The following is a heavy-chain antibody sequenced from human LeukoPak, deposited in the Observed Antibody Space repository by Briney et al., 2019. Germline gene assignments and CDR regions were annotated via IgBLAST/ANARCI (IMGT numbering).Heavy chain of an antibody. J-gene: IGHJ4*02. V-gene: IGHV3-11*04. CDR3: ARVDCSSTSCYEFDY. CDR1: GFTFSDYY. CDR2: IRGSGSTI. D-gene: IGHD2-2*01. Sequence: KPGGSLRLSCAASGFTFSDYYMSWIRQAPGKGLEWVSYIRGSGSTIYYADSVKGRFTISRDNAKNSLYLQMNSLRAEDTAVYYCARVDCSSTSCYEFDYWGQGTLVTVSS.